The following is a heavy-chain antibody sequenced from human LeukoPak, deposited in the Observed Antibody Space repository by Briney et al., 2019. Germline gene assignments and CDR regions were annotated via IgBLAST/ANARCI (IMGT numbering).Heavy chain of an antibody. V-gene: IGHV4-59*08. Sequence: PSETLSLTCTVSGGSISSYYWSWIRQPPGKGLEWIGYIYYSGSTNYNPSLKSRVTISVDTSKNQFSLKLSSVTAADTAVYYCARLIYFTYCFDYWGQGTLVTVSS. CDR2: IYYSGST. J-gene: IGHJ4*02. CDR3: ARLIYFTYCFDY. CDR1: GGSISSYY. D-gene: IGHD2/OR15-2a*01.